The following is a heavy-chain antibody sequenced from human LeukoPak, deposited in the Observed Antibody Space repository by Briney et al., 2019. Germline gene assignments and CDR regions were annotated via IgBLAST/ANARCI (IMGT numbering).Heavy chain of an antibody. V-gene: IGHV3-7*01. CDR3: ARAMDY. CDR1: GFTFSNYW. CDR2: IKQGGSEK. J-gene: IGHJ4*02. Sequence: PGGSLRLSCAASGFTFSNYWMHWVRQAPGKGLEWVANIKQGGSEKYYVASVKGRFTISRDNAKNSLYLQMNSLRAEDTAVYYCARAMDYWGQGTLVTVSS.